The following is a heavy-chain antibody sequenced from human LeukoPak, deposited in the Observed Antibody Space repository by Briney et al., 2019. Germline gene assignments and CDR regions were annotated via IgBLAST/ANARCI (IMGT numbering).Heavy chain of an antibody. D-gene: IGHD3-22*01. CDR2: ISDSGGRT. CDR1: GFTFSSYA. Sequence: GGSLRLSCAASGFTFSSYAMSWVRQAPGKGLEWVSAISDSGGRTYYADSVKGRFTFSRDNSKNTLYLQMDSLRAEDTAVYYCAKDFDYYDSSGSGFQHWGQGTLVTVSS. J-gene: IGHJ1*01. V-gene: IGHV3-23*01. CDR3: AKDFDYYDSSGSGFQH.